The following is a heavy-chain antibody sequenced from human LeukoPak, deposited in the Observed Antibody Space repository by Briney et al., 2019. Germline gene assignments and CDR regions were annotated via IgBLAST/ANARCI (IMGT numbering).Heavy chain of an antibody. CDR2: IYYSGST. D-gene: IGHD5-24*01. V-gene: IGHV4-30-4*01. CDR1: GGSLSSGAFY. J-gene: IGHJ3*01. CDR3: ARSDGFA. Sequence: SQTLSLSCAVSGGSLSSGAFYWGWIRPPPGQGLEWIGYIYYSGSTYSNPSLKSRITMSVDTSKNQFSLKLSSVTAADTAVYYCARSDGFAWGQGTMVTISS.